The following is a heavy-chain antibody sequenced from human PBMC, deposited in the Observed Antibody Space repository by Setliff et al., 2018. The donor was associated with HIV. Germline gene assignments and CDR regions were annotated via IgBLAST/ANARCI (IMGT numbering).Heavy chain of an antibody. D-gene: IGHD6-19*01. Sequence: PSETLSLTCAVSGYSISSGYYWGWIRQPPGKGLEWIANIYHSGSTYYNPSLKSRVTISVDTSKNQFSLRLTSVTAADTAVYYCARGVRDNSGWSSYYFDYWGQGTLVTVSS. CDR2: IYHSGST. V-gene: IGHV4-38-2*01. J-gene: IGHJ4*02. CDR1: GYSISSGYY. CDR3: ARGVRDNSGWSSYYFDY.